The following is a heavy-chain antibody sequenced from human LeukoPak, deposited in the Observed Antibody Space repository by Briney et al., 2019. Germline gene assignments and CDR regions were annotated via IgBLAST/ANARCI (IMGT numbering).Heavy chain of an antibody. D-gene: IGHD5-18*01. Sequence: GRSLRLSCAASGFTFSSYGMHWVRQAPGKGLEWVAVISYDGSNKYYADSVKGRFTISRDNSKNTLYLQMNSLRAEDTAVYCCAKDRRGYSYGHFDYWGQGTLVTVSS. CDR1: GFTFSSYG. CDR3: AKDRRGYSYGHFDY. J-gene: IGHJ4*02. CDR2: ISYDGSNK. V-gene: IGHV3-30*18.